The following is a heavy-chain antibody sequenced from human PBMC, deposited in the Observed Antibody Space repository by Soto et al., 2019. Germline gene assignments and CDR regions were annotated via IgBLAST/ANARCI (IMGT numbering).Heavy chain of an antibody. J-gene: IGHJ5*02. CDR1: GYTFTNND. Sequence: ASVKVSWKASGYTFTNNDINWVRQAPGQGLEWIGWMNTNTNTTDSAEVFEGRVTLTWNTSISTAYMQLNSLKTDDSAVYYCAREVVETSSLWLDPWGQGTLVTVSS. CDR2: MNTNTNTT. CDR3: AREVVETSSLWLDP. D-gene: IGHD6-6*01. V-gene: IGHV1-8*02.